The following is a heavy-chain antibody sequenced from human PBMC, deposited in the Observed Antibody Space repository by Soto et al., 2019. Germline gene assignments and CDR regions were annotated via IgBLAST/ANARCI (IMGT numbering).Heavy chain of an antibody. CDR3: AKLLYNSYYNVMDF. J-gene: IGHJ6*02. Sequence: EVQLLESGGDLVQPGGSLRLFCAASGFTLSSCAMRWVRQAPGQGLEWVSSIGRSGNTYYSDSVKGRFTVSRDNSKNILYLQMDSLRAEDTATYYCAKLLYNSYYNVMDFWGQGTTVTVSS. CDR2: IGRSGNT. D-gene: IGHD3-16*01. CDR1: GFTLSSCA. V-gene: IGHV3-23*01.